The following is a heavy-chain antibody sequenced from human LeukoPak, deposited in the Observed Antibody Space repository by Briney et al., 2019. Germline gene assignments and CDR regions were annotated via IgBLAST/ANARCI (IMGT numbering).Heavy chain of an antibody. CDR3: AREGCSSTSCYGWFDP. V-gene: IGHV3-74*01. D-gene: IGHD2-2*01. CDR1: VFTFSSYW. CDR2: INSDGSST. Sequence: GGSLRLSCAASVFTFSSYWMHWVRQAPGKGLVWVSRINSDGSSTTYADSVRGRFSISRDNAKNTLYLQMNSLRAEDTAMYYCAREGCSSTSCYGWFDPWGQGTLVTVSS. J-gene: IGHJ5*02.